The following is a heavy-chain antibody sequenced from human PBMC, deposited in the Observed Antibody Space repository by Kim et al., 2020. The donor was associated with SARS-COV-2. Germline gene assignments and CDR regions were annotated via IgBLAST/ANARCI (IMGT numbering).Heavy chain of an antibody. D-gene: IGHD2-2*02. CDR1: GFTFSNAW. V-gene: IGHV3-15*01. CDR2: IKSKTDGGTT. J-gene: IGHJ6*02. CDR3: TTDWAYCSSTSCYTHYYYGMDV. Sequence: GGSLRLSCAASGFTFSNAWMSWVRQAPGKGLEWVGRIKSKTDGGTTDYAAPVKGRFTISRDDSKNTLYLQMNSLKTEDTAVYYCTTDWAYCSSTSCYTHYYYGMDVWGQGTTVTVSS.